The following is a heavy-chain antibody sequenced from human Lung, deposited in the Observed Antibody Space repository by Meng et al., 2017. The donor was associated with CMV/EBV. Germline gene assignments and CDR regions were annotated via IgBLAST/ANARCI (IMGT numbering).Heavy chain of an antibody. Sequence: IGSGCYYWSWIRQHPGKGLEWIGYIYYSESTYYNPSLKSRVTISVDTSKNQFSLKLSSVTAADTAVYYCARPMKDCSSTSCWNAYVDPWGQGTLVTVSS. J-gene: IGHJ5*02. V-gene: IGHV4-31*02. CDR1: IGSGCYY. D-gene: IGHD2-2*01. CDR3: ARPMKDCSSTSCWNAYVDP. CDR2: IYYSEST.